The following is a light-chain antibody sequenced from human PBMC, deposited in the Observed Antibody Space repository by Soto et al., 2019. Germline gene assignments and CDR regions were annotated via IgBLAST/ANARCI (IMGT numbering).Light chain of an antibody. Sequence: DIQMTQSPSALSASVGDRVTNTCRASQSIGVWLAWYQQKPGTAPKLLIYKTSTLDSGVPLRFSGSGSGTEFTLTISSLQPDDFATYYCQQYTNYFRTFGQGTKVDIK. V-gene: IGKV1-5*03. CDR2: KTS. J-gene: IGKJ1*01. CDR1: QSIGVW. CDR3: QQYTNYFRT.